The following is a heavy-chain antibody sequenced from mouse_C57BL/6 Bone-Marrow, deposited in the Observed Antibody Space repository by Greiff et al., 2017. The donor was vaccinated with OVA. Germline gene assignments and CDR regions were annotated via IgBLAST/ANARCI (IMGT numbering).Heavy chain of an antibody. J-gene: IGHJ1*03. D-gene: IGHD1-1*01. Sequence: QVTLKVSGPGILQPSQTLSLTCSFSGLSLSTFGMGVGWIRQPSGTGLEWLAHIWWDDDKYYNPALKSRITISKDTSKTRVVLKIAIVDTADTSTYYCSRNGDYYYGSSRYFAFWGTGTTVTVSS. CDR3: SRNGDYYYGSSRYFAF. CDR2: IWWDDDK. V-gene: IGHV8-8*01. CDR1: GLSLSTFGMG.